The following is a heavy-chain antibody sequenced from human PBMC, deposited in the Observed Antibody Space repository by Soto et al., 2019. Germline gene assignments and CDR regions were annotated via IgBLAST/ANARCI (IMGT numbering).Heavy chain of an antibody. D-gene: IGHD6-19*01. Sequence: QVQLQQSGPGLVKPSQPLSLTCAISGDSVSSNSAAWNWIRQSPSRGLEWLGRTYYRSKWYNDYEVSVKSRITSNTDTSKTQFFLQLNSVTPEDTAVYYCARYQGSSGWFDYWCQGTLVTVSS. CDR2: TYYRSKWYN. J-gene: IGHJ4*02. V-gene: IGHV6-1*01. CDR1: GDSVSSNSAA. CDR3: ARYQGSSGWFDY.